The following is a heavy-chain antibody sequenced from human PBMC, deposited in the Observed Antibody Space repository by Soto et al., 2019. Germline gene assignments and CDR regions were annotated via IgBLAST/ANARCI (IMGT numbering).Heavy chain of an antibody. CDR3: ARLEAYITIFGPFDP. Sequence: SETLSLTCTVSGGSISSYYWSWIRKPPGKGLEWIGYIYYSGSTNYNPSLKSRDTISVDTSKNQFSLKLSSVTAADTAVYYCARLEAYITIFGPFDPWGQGTLVTVSS. V-gene: IGHV4-59*08. J-gene: IGHJ5*02. CDR2: IYYSGST. CDR1: GGSISSYY. D-gene: IGHD3-3*01.